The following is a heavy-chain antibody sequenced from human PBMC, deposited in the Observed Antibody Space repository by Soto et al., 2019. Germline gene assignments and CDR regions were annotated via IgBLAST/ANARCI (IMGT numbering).Heavy chain of an antibody. D-gene: IGHD5-12*01. CDR1: GYTFTTFA. J-gene: IGHJ4*02. V-gene: IGHV1-3*01. CDR3: ARVQSGYDFAY. Sequence: ASVKVSCKASGYTFTTFAMHWVRQAPGQRLEWMGWINADNGNTKYSQKFQGRVTITRDTFASTVYMELSSLRSEDTAVYYCARVQSGYDFAYWGQGTLVTVSS. CDR2: INADNGNT.